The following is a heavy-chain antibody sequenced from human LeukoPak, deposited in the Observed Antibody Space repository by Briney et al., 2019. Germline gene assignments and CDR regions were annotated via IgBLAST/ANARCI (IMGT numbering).Heavy chain of an antibody. CDR3: ARDSAPSIASRPYPDY. J-gene: IGHJ4*02. D-gene: IGHD6-6*01. Sequence: GGSLRLSCAASGFTFSDYYMSWIRQAPGKGLECVSYISSSGSTIYYTDSVKGRFTISRDNAKNSLYLQMNSLRAEDTAVYFCARDSAPSIASRPYPDYSGQGTLVTVSS. CDR1: GFTFSDYY. V-gene: IGHV3-11*04. CDR2: ISSSGSTI.